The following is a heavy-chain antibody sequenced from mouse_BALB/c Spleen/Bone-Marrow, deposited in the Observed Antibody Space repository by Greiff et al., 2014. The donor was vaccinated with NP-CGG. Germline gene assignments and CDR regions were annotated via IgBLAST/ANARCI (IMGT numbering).Heavy chain of an antibody. V-gene: IGHV1S132*01. CDR2: TYPGTGST. CDR3: ARTVNPAMDY. J-gene: IGHJ4*01. Sequence: VQLQQSGAELVRPGASVKLSCKTSGYISTSYWIHWVEQRSGQGLEWIARTYPGTGSTYYNEKFKGKATLTADKSSSTAYMQLSSLKSEDSAVYICARTVNPAMDYWGQGTSVTVSS. CDR1: GYISTSYW.